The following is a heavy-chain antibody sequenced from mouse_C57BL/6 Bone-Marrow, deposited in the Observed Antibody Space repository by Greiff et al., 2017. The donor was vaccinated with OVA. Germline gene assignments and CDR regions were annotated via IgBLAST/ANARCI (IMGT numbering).Heavy chain of an antibody. CDR1: GYTFTSYG. Sequence: VKLQQSGAELARPGASVKLSCKASGYTFTSYGISWVKQRTGQGLEWIGEIYPRSGHTYYNEKFKGKATLTADKSSSTAYMELRSLTSEDSAVYVCARAILDYDRFAYWGQGTLVTVSA. CDR3: ARAILDYDRFAY. V-gene: IGHV1-81*01. CDR2: IYPRSGHT. D-gene: IGHD2-4*01. J-gene: IGHJ3*01.